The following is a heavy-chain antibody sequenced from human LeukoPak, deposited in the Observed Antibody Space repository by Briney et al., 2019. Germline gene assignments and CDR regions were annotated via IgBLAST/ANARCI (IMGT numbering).Heavy chain of an antibody. J-gene: IGHJ4*02. CDR1: GFTFSTYG. Sequence: PGGSLRLSCAASGFTFSTYGMSWVRQAPGKGLEWVSYISSSSSTIYYADSVKGRFTISRDNAKNSLYVQMNSLRDEDTAVYFCARARYYYDSSGYYFDYWGQGTLVTVSS. D-gene: IGHD3-22*01. CDR2: ISSSSSTI. V-gene: IGHV3-48*02. CDR3: ARARYYYDSSGYYFDY.